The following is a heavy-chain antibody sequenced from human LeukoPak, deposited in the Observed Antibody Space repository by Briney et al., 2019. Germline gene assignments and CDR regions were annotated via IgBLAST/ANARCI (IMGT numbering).Heavy chain of an antibody. Sequence: PGGSLRLSCAASGFTFSSYSMNWVRQAPGKGLEWVSSISSSSSYIYYADSVKGRFTISRDNAKNSLYLQMNSLRAEDTAVYYCARVLVGMATIRSGPFDYWGQGTLVTVSS. J-gene: IGHJ4*02. D-gene: IGHD5-24*01. CDR3: ARVLVGMATIRSGPFDY. CDR1: GFTFSSYS. V-gene: IGHV3-21*01. CDR2: ISSSSSYI.